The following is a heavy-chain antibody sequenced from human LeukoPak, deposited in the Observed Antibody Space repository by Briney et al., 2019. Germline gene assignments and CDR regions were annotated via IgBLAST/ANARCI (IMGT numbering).Heavy chain of an antibody. J-gene: IGHJ4*02. CDR2: ISAYNGNT. CDR3: ARLSGNYYGGFYFDY. V-gene: IGHV1-18*01. Sequence: GASVKVSCKASGYTFTSYGISWVRQAPGQGLEWMGWISAYNGNTNYAQKLQGRVAMTRDMSTNTVYLEMSSLRAEDTAVYYCARLSGNYYGGFYFDYWGQGTLVTVSS. CDR1: GYTFTSYG. D-gene: IGHD1-26*01.